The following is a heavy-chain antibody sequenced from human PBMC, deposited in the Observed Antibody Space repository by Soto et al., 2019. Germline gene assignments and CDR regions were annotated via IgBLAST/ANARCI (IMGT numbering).Heavy chain of an antibody. J-gene: IGHJ6*02. CDR1: GYSFTSYW. D-gene: IGHD3-10*01. V-gene: IGHV5-51*01. CDR2: IYPGDPDT. Sequence: GESLKISCKGSGYSFTSYWIGWVRQMPGKGLEWMGIIYPGDPDTRYSPSFQGQVTISADKSISTAYLQWSSLKASDTAMYYCARHSGSGSPYYYYYGMDVWGQGTTVTVSS. CDR3: ARHSGSGSPYYYYYGMDV.